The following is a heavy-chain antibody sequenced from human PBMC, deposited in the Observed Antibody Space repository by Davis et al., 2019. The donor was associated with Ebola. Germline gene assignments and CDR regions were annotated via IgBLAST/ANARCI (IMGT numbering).Heavy chain of an antibody. CDR3: AKDTSNIWFDI. V-gene: IGHV3-53*01. D-gene: IGHD2/OR15-2a*01. CDR1: GFIVSSEY. CDR2: SYSAGST. Sequence: GESLKISCAASGFIVSSEYMSWVRQAPGKGLEWVSISYSAGSTYYPDSVKGRFTISRDNSKNTLYLQMNGLRVEDTAIYYCAKDTSNIWFDIWGQGTNVTVSS. J-gene: IGHJ3*02.